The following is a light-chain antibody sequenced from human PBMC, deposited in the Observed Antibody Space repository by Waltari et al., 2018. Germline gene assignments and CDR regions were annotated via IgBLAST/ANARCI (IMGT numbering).Light chain of an antibody. CDR1: SGINVGTYR. J-gene: IGLJ2*01. CDR3: MIWHSSAVV. Sequence: QAVLTQPSSLSESPGASASLTCTLRSGINVGTYRIYWYQQNPGSPPQYLLRYKSDSDKHQGAGVPSRFSGSKDASANAGILLISGLQSEDEADYYCMIWHSSAVVFGGGTKLTVL. V-gene: IGLV5-45*02. CDR2: YKSDSDK.